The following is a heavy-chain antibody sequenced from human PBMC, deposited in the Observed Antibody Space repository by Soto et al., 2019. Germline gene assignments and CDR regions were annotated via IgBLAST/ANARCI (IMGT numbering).Heavy chain of an antibody. J-gene: IGHJ6*03. CDR2: ISGSAATT. V-gene: IGHV3-23*01. CDR1: GFTFSSYA. Sequence: EVQLLESGGGLVQPGGSLRLSCAASGFTFSSYAMSWVRQAPGKGLEWVSAISGSAATTFYADSVKGRFTVSRDNSKNTLYLQMNSLRAEDTAVYYCARGPRYCSGYSCDYYMDVWGKGHTVTVSS. CDR3: ARGPRYCSGYSCDYYMDV. D-gene: IGHD2-15*01.